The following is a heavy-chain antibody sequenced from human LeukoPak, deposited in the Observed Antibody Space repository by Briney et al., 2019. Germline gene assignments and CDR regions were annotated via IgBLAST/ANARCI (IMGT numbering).Heavy chain of an antibody. J-gene: IGHJ5*02. CDR1: GGSISNTSYY. CDR2: IYSGGST. V-gene: IGHV4-61*05. D-gene: IGHD6-19*01. Sequence: SETLSLTCTVSGGSISNTSYYWTWIRQPPGKGLEWIGYIYSGGSTNYNPSIKSRLTISLDTSKNQFSLKLTSVTAADTAVYYCARREAVTGTPRAWFDPWDQGTLVTVSS. CDR3: ARREAVTGTPRAWFDP.